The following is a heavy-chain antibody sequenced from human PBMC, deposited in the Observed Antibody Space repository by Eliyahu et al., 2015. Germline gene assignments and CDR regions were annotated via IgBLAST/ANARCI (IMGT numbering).Heavy chain of an antibody. J-gene: IGHJ5*02. CDR2: ISSSSDTI. V-gene: IGHV3-11*01. CDR1: GFIFSDFY. Sequence: QVQLVESGGGLVKPGGSLRLSCAASGFIFSDFYMSWIRQSPGKGLEWFAYISSSSDTIFYADSVKGRFTLSRDNAKNSLYLQMDSLGAEDTAVYYCAKEDIPGRPPTLPSSWGQGTLVTVSS. D-gene: IGHD6-6*01. CDR3: AKEDIPGRPPTLPSS.